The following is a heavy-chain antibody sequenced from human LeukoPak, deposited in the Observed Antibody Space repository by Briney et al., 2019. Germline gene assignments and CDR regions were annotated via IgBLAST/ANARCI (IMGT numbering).Heavy chain of an antibody. V-gene: IGHV5-51*01. CDR1: GYSFTRYW. CDR2: IYPGDSDT. Sequence: GESLKISCKGSGYSFTRYWIGWVRRMPGKGLEWMGIIYPGDSDTRYSPSFQGQVSISADKSISTAYLQWSSLKASDTAMYYCARQVVVAATDAFDIWGQGTMVTVSS. J-gene: IGHJ3*02. D-gene: IGHD2-15*01. CDR3: ARQVVVAATDAFDI.